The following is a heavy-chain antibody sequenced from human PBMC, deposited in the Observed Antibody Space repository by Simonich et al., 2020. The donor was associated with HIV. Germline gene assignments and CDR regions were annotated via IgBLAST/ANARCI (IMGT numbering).Heavy chain of an antibody. D-gene: IGHD3-10*01. Sequence: EVQLVESGGGLVQPGRSLRLSCAASGFTFDGYAMHWVRQMPGKGLEWVSGISWNSNNTGYADSVKGRFTISRDNAKNSLYLQMKSLRTEDTALYFCAALLGRAFDIWGQGTRVTVSS. J-gene: IGHJ3*02. CDR1: GFTFDGYA. CDR3: AALLGRAFDI. CDR2: ISWNSNNT. V-gene: IGHV3-9*01.